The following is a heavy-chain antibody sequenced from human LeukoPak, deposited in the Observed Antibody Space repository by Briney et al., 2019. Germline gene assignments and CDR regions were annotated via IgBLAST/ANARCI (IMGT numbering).Heavy chain of an antibody. CDR1: GGSFSGYY. J-gene: IGHJ6*02. Sequence: PSETLSLTCAVYGGSFSGYYWSWTRQPPGKGLEWIGEINHSGSTNYNPSLKSRVTISVDTSKNQFSLKLSSVTAADTAVHYCARVGSGYSSSWLPYYYYGMDVWGQGTTVTVSS. V-gene: IGHV4-34*01. D-gene: IGHD6-13*01. CDR2: INHSGST. CDR3: ARVGSGYSSSWLPYYYYGMDV.